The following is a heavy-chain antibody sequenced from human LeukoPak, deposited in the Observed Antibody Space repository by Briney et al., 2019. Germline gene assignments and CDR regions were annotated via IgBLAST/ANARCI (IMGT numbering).Heavy chain of an antibody. J-gene: IGHJ4*02. CDR2: IDPSGGST. CDR3: ARAYNWNGRFDY. V-gene: IGHV1-46*01. CDR1: GYTFTSYY. D-gene: IGHD1-20*01. Sequence: ASVKVSCKASGYTFTSYYIHWVRQAPGQGLEWMGLIDPSGGSTNSAQKFQGRVTVTRDTSPTAVYMELSSLRSEDTAVYYCARAYNWNGRFDYWGQGTLVTVSS.